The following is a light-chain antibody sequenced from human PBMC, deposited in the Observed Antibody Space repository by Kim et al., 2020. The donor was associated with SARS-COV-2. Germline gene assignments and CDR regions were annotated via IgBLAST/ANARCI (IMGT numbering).Light chain of an antibody. CDR2: QDR. CDR1: KLGDKY. J-gene: IGLJ2*01. CDR3: QAWDSGTVGEK. Sequence: SYELTQPPSVSVSPGQTASITCSGDKLGDKYVCWYQQKSGQSTVLIIYQDRKRPSGIPERFSGSNSGNTATLTISGTQPMDEADYYCQAWDSGTVGEKFGRGTQLTVL. V-gene: IGLV3-1*01.